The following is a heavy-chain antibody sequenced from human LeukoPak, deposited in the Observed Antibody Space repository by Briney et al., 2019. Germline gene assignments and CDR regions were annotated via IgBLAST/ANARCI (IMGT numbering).Heavy chain of an antibody. D-gene: IGHD3-16*01. CDR2: IYYSGST. CDR1: GGSISGSSYY. J-gene: IGHJ4*02. V-gene: IGHV4-39*01. CDR3: ARRYGP. Sequence: SETLSLTCTVFGGSISGSSYYWGWIRQPPGKGLEWIGSIYYSGSTYYNPSLKSRVTISVDTSKNQFSLKLNSVTATDTAVYYCARRYGPWGQGTLVTISS.